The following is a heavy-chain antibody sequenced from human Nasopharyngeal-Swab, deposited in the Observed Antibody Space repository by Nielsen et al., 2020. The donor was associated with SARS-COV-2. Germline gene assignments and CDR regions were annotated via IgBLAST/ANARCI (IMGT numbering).Heavy chain of an antibody. CDR3: ARGDRGHFDY. D-gene: IGHD3-22*01. Sequence: GESLKISCTASGFAFGTYWMHWVRQVPGKGLAWVSRINPDGAITSYADSVKGRFTISRDNSKNTLYLQMNSLRAEDTAVYYCARGDRGHFDYWGQGTLVTVSS. CDR2: INPDGAIT. CDR1: GFAFGTYW. J-gene: IGHJ4*02. V-gene: IGHV3-74*01.